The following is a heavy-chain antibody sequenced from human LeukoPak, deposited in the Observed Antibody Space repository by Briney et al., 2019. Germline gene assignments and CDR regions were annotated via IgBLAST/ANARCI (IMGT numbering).Heavy chain of an antibody. CDR2: INPNSGGT. CDR1: GYTFTGYY. V-gene: IGHV1-2*02. Sequence: GASVKVSCKASGYTFTGYYIHWVRQAPGQGLEWMGWINPNSGGTNYAQKFQGRVTMTRDTSISTAYMELSRLRSDDTAVYYCARALLSYSSSWFFGYWGQGTLVTVSS. J-gene: IGHJ4*02. D-gene: IGHD6-13*01. CDR3: ARALLSYSSSWFFGY.